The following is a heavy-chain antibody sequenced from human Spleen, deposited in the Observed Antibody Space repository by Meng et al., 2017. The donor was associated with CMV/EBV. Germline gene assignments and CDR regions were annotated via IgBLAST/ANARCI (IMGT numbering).Heavy chain of an antibody. CDR1: FTFTSYT. V-gene: IGHV3-21*01. CDR3: AKDPNSSGWYGGSYFDY. D-gene: IGHD6-19*01. CDR2: INIGSSYI. Sequence: FTFTSYTMNWVREAPGKGLEWISSINIGSSYIYYADSVKGRFTISRDNSKNTLYLQMNSLRAEDTAVYYCAKDPNSSGWYGGSYFDYWGQGTLVTVSS. J-gene: IGHJ4*02.